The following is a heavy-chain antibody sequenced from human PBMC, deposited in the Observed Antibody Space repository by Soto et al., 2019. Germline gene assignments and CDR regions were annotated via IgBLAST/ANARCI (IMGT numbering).Heavy chain of an antibody. D-gene: IGHD6-13*01. V-gene: IGHV6-1*01. J-gene: IGHJ6*02. CDR1: GDSVSSNSAA. Sequence: SQTLSLTCAISGDSVSSNSAAWNWIRQSPSRGLEWLGRTYYRSKWYNDYAVSVKSRITINPDTSKNQFSLQLNSVTPEDTAVYYCAREGEIAPIGEDYYYGMDVWGQGTTVTVSS. CDR2: TYYRSKWYN. CDR3: AREGEIAPIGEDYYYGMDV.